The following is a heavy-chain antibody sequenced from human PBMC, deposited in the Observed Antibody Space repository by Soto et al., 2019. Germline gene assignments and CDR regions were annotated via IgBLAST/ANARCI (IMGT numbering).Heavy chain of an antibody. CDR2: IDPGDSYT. J-gene: IGHJ6*02. V-gene: IGHV5-10-1*03. CDR3: GRRGVDRRYAIDV. CDR1: GYRFTNYW. D-gene: IGHD2-15*01. Sequence: EVQLVQSGAEVKKPGESLRISCKGSGYRFTNYWITWVRQMPGKGLEWMGRIDPGDSYTTYSPSFQGHVTFSIDTSTTTAYLQWGSLEASDTAIYYCGRRGVDRRYAIDVWGQGTTVTVSS.